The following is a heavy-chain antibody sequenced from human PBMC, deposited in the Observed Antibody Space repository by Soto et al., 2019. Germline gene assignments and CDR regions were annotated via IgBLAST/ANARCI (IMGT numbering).Heavy chain of an antibody. CDR1: GFTFSDYY. V-gene: IGHV3-11*01. Sequence: QVQLVESGGGLVKPGGSLRLSCATSGFTFSDYYMSWIRQAPGKGLEWVSYIGSRGNTKYYADSVKGRFTISRDNAKNSLYLQMNSLRAYDTAVYYCARDGTEYYGEYYDYWGQGALVTVSS. D-gene: IGHD4-17*01. J-gene: IGHJ4*02. CDR2: IGSRGNTK. CDR3: ARDGTEYYGEYYDY.